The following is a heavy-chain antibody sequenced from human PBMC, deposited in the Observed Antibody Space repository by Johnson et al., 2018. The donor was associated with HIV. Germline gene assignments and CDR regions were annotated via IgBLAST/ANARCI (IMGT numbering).Heavy chain of an antibody. J-gene: IGHJ3*01. CDR2: IKQDGSEK. V-gene: IGHV3-7*01. Sequence: VQLVESGGGLVQPGRSLRLSCAASGFTFDDYAMHWVRQAPGKGLECVANIKQDGSEKYYVDSVKGRFTISRDNSKNTLYLQMDSLRAEDTAVYYCARGGGVHCTGGVCYRSTDAFDFWGQGTMVTVSS. D-gene: IGHD2-8*02. CDR3: ARGGGVHCTGGVCYRSTDAFDF. CDR1: GFTFDDYA.